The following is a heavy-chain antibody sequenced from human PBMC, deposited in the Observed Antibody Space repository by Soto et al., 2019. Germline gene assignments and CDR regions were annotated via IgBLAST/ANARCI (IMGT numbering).Heavy chain of an antibody. D-gene: IGHD3-3*01. Sequence: GGSLRLSCTASGFTLNTHWMHWVRQAPGKGLVWVSRIYFDGITTNYADSVKGRFTISRDNAKNSLYLQMNSLRAEGTAVYYCARDSVPPYYDFWSGYYMDYYYYYGMDVWGQGTTVTVSS. CDR3: ARDSVPPYYDFWSGYYMDYYYYYGMDV. V-gene: IGHV3-74*01. CDR2: IYFDGITT. CDR1: GFTLNTHW. J-gene: IGHJ6*02.